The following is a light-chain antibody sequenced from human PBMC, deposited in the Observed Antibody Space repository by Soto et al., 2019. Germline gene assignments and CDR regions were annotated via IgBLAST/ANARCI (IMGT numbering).Light chain of an antibody. CDR2: DVS. V-gene: IGLV2-14*01. J-gene: IGLJ1*01. CDR1: SSDVGGYNY. CDR3: SSYTSSSTLYV. Sequence: QSALPQPASVSGSPGQSITISCTGTSSDVGGYNYVSWYQQHPGKAPKLMIYDVSNRPSGASNRFSGSKSGNTASLTISGLQAEDEADYYCSSYTSSSTLYVFGTGTRSPS.